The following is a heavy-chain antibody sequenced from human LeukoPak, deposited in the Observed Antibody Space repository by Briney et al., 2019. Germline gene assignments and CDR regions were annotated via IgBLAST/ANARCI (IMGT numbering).Heavy chain of an antibody. CDR3: ARGPYCGGDCYYNWFDP. J-gene: IGHJ5*02. Sequence: GSLRLSCAAYGFTVSSNCMSWNRQPPGKGLEWIGEINHSGSTNYNPSLKSRVTISVERSKNQFSLKLSSVTAADTAVYYCARGPYCGGDCYYNWFDPWGQGSLVTVSS. CDR1: GFTVSSNC. CDR2: INHSGST. D-gene: IGHD2-21*02. V-gene: IGHV4-34*01.